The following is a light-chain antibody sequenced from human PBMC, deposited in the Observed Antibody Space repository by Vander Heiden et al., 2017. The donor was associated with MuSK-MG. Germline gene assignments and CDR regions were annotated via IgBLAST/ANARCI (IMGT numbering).Light chain of an antibody. J-gene: IGKJ3*01. CDR2: AAS. V-gene: IGKV1-39*01. Sequence: DIQMTQSPLSLSASVGDRVTLTCRASENINNYLNWYQQRPGKAPKLLIFAASRLESGVPSRFSGSGSGTDFTLTITSLQPEDFATYYCQQSYTTPRFTFGPGTKVXIK. CDR3: QQSYTTPRFT. CDR1: ENINNY.